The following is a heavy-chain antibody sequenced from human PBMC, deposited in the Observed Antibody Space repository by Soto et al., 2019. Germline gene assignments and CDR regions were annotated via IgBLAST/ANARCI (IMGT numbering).Heavy chain of an antibody. J-gene: IGHJ6*02. Sequence: QVQLVQSGAEVKKPGASVKVSCKASGYTFTSYGISWVRQAPGQGLEWMGWISAYNGNTNYAQKRQGRVTMTTDPRTSTAYMELRSLRSDDTAVYYCARVNCISTSCYGYYYGMDVWGQGTTVTVSS. D-gene: IGHD2-2*01. CDR2: ISAYNGNT. CDR3: ARVNCISTSCYGYYYGMDV. V-gene: IGHV1-18*01. CDR1: GYTFTSYG.